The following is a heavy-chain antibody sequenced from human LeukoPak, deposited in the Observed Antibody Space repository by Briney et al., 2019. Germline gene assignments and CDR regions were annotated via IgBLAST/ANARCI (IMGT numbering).Heavy chain of an antibody. Sequence: NPSETLSLTCAVSGGSISSGGYSWSWIRQPPGKGLEWIGYIYHSGSTYYNPSLKSRVTISVDRSKNQFSLKLSSVTAADTAVYYCARREGSGLTRGWFDPWGQGTLVTVSS. V-gene: IGHV4-30-2*01. CDR2: IYHSGST. D-gene: IGHD6-19*01. CDR3: ARREGSGLTRGWFDP. J-gene: IGHJ5*02. CDR1: GGSISSGGYS.